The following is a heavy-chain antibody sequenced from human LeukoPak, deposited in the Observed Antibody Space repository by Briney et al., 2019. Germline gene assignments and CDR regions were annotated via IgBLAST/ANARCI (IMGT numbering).Heavy chain of an antibody. CDR3: ARDPFGYSYGTDFDY. D-gene: IGHD5-18*01. CDR2: MNPNSGNT. J-gene: IGHJ4*02. CDR1: GYTFTSYD. V-gene: IGHV1-8*01. Sequence: GASVKVSCKASGYTFTSYDINWVRQATGQGLEWMGWMNPNSGNTGYAQKFQGRVTMTRNTSISTAYMELGSLRSEDTAVYYCARDPFGYSYGTDFDYWGQGTLVTVSS.